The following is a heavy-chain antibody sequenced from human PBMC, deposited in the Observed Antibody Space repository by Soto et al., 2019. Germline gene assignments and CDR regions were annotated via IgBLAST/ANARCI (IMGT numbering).Heavy chain of an antibody. CDR2: ISSSGSTI. CDR1: GFTFSSYE. Sequence: PGGSLRLSCAASGFTFSSYEMNWVRQAPGKGLEWVSYISSSGSTIYYADSVKGRFTISRDNAKNSLYPQMNSLRAEDTAVYYCARENFEQLVPFDPWGQGTLVTVSS. CDR3: ARENFEQLVPFDP. V-gene: IGHV3-48*03. D-gene: IGHD6-6*01. J-gene: IGHJ5*02.